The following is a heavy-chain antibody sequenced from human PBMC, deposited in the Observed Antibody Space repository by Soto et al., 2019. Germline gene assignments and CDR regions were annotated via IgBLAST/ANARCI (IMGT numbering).Heavy chain of an antibody. V-gene: IGHV1-18*01. D-gene: IGHD3-3*01. Sequence: ASVKVSCKASGYTFTSYGISWVRQAPGQGLEWMGWISAYNGNTNYAQKLQGRVTMTTDTSTSTAYMELRSLRSDDTAVYYCARADYDFWSGYYMGWGQGTLVTVSS. J-gene: IGHJ4*02. CDR2: ISAYNGNT. CDR1: GYTFTSYG. CDR3: ARADYDFWSGYYMG.